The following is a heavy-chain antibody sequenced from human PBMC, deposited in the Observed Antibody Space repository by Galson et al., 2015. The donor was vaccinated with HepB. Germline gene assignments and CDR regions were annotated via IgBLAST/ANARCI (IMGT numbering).Heavy chain of an antibody. V-gene: IGHV5-51*01. CDR2: IYPGDSDT. CDR3: ARQGVSVVIPVGIGAFDI. D-gene: IGHD2-2*01. Sequence: QSGAEVKKPGESLRISCKASGYSFTSYYIGWVRQKPGKGLEWMGIIYPGDSDTRYSPSFQGQVTISADKSTSTAYLQWSSLEASDSVIYYCARQGVSVVIPVGIGAFDIWGQGTMVTVST. J-gene: IGHJ3*02. CDR1: GYSFTSYY.